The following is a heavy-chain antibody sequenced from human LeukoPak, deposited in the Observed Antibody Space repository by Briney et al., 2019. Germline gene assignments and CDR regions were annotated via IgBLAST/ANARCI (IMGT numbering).Heavy chain of an antibody. D-gene: IGHD6-19*01. J-gene: IGHJ4*02. CDR3: ARLGRQWLAREDY. CDR1: GGSISSSSYY. V-gene: IGHV4-39*01. Sequence: PSETLSLTCTVSGGSISSSSYYWGWIRQPPGKGLEWIGSIYYSGSTYYNPSLKSRVTISVDTSKNQFSLKLSSVTAADTAVYYCARLGRQWLAREDYWGQGTLVTVSS. CDR2: IYYSGST.